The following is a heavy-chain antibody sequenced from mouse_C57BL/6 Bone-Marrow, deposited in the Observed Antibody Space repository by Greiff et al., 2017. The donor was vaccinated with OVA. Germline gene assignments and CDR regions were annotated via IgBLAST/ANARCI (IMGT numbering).Heavy chain of an antibody. CDR3: SLGGLRRLFAY. Sequence: EVQLQQSGTVLARPGASVKMSCKTSGYTFTSYWMHWVKQRPGQGLEWIGAIYPGNSDTSYKQKFKGKAKLTAVTSASTAYMELSSLTNEDSAVYYCSLGGLRRLFAYWGQGTLVTVSA. CDR1: GYTFTSYW. V-gene: IGHV1-5*01. CDR2: IYPGNSDT. D-gene: IGHD1-1*01. J-gene: IGHJ3*01.